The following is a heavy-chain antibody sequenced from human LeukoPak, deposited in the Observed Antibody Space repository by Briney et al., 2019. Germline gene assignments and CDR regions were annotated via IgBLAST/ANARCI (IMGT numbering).Heavy chain of an antibody. D-gene: IGHD4-17*01. CDR1: VFTLSKYA. CDR2: IIGGSGGTT. V-gene: IGHV3-23*01. Sequence: GVSLRLFRVPSVFTLSKYAMNWVRQAPGKGLEWVSGIIGGSGGTTYYAESVEGRFSISRDNSKNTLYLQMNSLRAEDTAVYYCASREDYGDYGGVYWGKGTLVSVSS. J-gene: IGHJ4*02. CDR3: ASREDYGDYGGVY.